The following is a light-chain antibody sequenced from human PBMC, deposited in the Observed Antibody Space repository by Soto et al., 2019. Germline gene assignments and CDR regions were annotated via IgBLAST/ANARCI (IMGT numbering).Light chain of an antibody. CDR3: QQYGSSPLLT. CDR2: GAS. J-gene: IGKJ4*01. CDR1: QSVSSSY. V-gene: IGKV3-20*01. Sequence: EIVLTQSPGTLSLSPGERATLSCRASQSVSSSYLAWYQQKLGQAPRLLIYGASSRATGILDRFSGSGSGTDFTLTISRLEPEDFAVYYCQQYGSSPLLTFGGGTKVEIK.